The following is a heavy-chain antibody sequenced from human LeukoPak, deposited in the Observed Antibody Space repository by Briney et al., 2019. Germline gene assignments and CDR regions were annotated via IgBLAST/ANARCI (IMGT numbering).Heavy chain of an antibody. CDR3: ARSGYSYGSLLRGFDP. Sequence: GGSLRLSCAASGFTFSSYSMSWVRQAPGKGLEWVSSISSSSSYIYYADSVKGRFTISRDNAKNSLYLQMNSLRAEDTAVYYCARSGYSYGSLLRGFDPWGQGTLVTVSS. D-gene: IGHD5-18*01. CDR1: GFTFSSYS. CDR2: ISSSSSYI. J-gene: IGHJ5*02. V-gene: IGHV3-21*01.